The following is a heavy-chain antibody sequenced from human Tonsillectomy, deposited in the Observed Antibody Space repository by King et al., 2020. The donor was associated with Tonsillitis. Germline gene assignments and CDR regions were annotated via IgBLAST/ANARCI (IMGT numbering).Heavy chain of an antibody. Sequence: VQLVESGGGVVQPGRSLRLSCAASGFTFSNYVMHWVRQAPGKGLEWGAVVSYDGNTEYYADSVKGRVTISRDNSRNTLYMQMNSLRPDDTAVYYCARDLFGGLTPLDYWGQGTLVTVSS. CDR3: ARDLFGGLTPLDY. V-gene: IGHV3-30*01. D-gene: IGHD3-16*01. CDR1: GFTFSNYV. J-gene: IGHJ4*02. CDR2: VSYDGNTE.